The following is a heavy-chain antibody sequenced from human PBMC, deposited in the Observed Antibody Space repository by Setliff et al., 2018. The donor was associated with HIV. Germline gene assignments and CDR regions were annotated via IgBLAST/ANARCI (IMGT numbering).Heavy chain of an antibody. J-gene: IGHJ4*02. D-gene: IGHD5-18*01. Sequence: GVLRLSCTASGFTFGDYALSWVRQAPGKGLEWVGFIRSKTYGGTAEYAASVKGRFTISRDDSKSIAYLQMNSLKTEDTAVYYCTRAVRGYSYGFDYWGQGTLVTVSS. CDR3: TRAVRGYSYGFDY. CDR2: IRSKTYGGTA. V-gene: IGHV3-49*04. CDR1: GFTFGDYA.